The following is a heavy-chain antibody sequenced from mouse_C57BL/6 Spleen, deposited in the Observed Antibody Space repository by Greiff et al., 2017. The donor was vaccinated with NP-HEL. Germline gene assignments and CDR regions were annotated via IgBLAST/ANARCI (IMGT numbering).Heavy chain of an antibody. D-gene: IGHD1-1*01. CDR2: IYPYNGVS. J-gene: IGHJ2*01. V-gene: IGHV1-31*01. CDR1: GYSFTGYY. Sequence: EVKLQESGPELVKPGASVKISCKASGYSFTGYYMHWVKQSHGNILDWIGYIYPYNGVSSYNQKFKGKATLTVDKSSSTAYMELRSLTSEDSAVYYCARSGSTVVARDFDYWGQGTTLTVSS. CDR3: ARSGSTVVARDFDY.